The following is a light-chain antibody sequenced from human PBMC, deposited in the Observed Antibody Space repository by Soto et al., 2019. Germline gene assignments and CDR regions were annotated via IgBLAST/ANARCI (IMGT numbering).Light chain of an antibody. J-gene: IGLJ2*01. CDR3: TSYRSTTIPVV. CDR1: TSDVGAYNY. CDR2: EVT. Sequence: QSVLTQPASVSGSPGQSITISCTGTTSDVGAYNYVSWYQQHPGNAPKLMIYEVTNRPSGVSNRFSGSKSGNTASLTISGLQAEDEADYYCTSYRSTTIPVVFGGGTKLTVL. V-gene: IGLV2-14*01.